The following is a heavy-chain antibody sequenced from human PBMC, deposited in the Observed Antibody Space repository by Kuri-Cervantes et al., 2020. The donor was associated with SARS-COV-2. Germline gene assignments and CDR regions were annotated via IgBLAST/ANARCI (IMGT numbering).Heavy chain of an antibody. J-gene: IGHJ6*02. V-gene: IGHV4-59*12. CDR3: ARDQYYYYGMDV. CDR2: IYYSGST. Sequence: SETLSLTCTVSGGSISSYYWSWIRQPPGKGLEWIGYIYYSGSTNYNPSLKSRVTISVDRSKNQFSLKLSSVTAADTAVYYCARDQYYYYGMDVWGQGTTATVPS. CDR1: GGSISSYY.